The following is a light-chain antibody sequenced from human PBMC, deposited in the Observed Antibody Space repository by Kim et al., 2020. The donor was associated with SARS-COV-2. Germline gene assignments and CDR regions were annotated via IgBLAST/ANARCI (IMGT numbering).Light chain of an antibody. J-gene: IGKJ4*01. CDR1: QSISSY. CDR3: QQSYSTPPLT. Sequence: DIQMTQSPSSLSASVGDRVTITCRASQSISSYLNWYQQKPGKAPKLLIYAASSLQSGVPSRFSGSGSGTDFTLTISSLQPEDFATYTCQQSYSTPPLTFGGGTKLEI. V-gene: IGKV1-39*01. CDR2: AAS.